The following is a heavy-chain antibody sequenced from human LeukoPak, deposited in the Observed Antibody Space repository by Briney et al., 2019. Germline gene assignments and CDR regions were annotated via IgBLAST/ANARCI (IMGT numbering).Heavy chain of an antibody. CDR2: IYSGGST. J-gene: IGHJ6*02. CDR1: GFTVSSNY. D-gene: IGHD6-13*01. Sequence: GGSLRLSCAASGFTVSSNYMSWVRQAPGKGLEWVSVIYSGGSTYYADSVKGRFTISRDNSKNTLYLQMNSLRAEDTAVYYCATAGIVASWLVIGSYYGMDVWGQGTTVTVSS. V-gene: IGHV3-66*02. CDR3: ATAGIVASWLVIGSYYGMDV.